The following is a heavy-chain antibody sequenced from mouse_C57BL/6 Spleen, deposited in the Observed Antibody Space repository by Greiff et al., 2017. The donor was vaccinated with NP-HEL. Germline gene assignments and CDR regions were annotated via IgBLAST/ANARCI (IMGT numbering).Heavy chain of an antibody. Sequence: EVKLMESGGGLVQPGGSLKLFCAASGFTFSDYYMYWVRQTPEKRLEWVAYISNGGGSTYYPDTVKGRFTISRDNTKNTLYLQMSRLKSEDTAMYYCASFRLPYAMDYWGQGTSVTVSS. V-gene: IGHV5-12*01. D-gene: IGHD3-2*02. J-gene: IGHJ4*01. CDR1: GFTFSDYY. CDR2: ISNGGGST. CDR3: ASFRLPYAMDY.